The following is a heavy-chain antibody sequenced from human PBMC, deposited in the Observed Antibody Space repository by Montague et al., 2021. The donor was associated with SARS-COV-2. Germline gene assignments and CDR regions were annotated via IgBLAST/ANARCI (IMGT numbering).Heavy chain of an antibody. CDR2: IYWDDDK. Sequence: PPLVKPTQTLTLTCTFSGFSLSTSGVGVGWIRQPPGKALEWLALIYWDDDKRYSPSLKSRLTITKDTSKNQVDLTMTNMDPVDTATYYCAHRRPNCDRGWFDPWGQGTLVTVSS. CDR1: GFSLSTSGVG. D-gene: IGHD1-1*01. V-gene: IGHV2-5*02. J-gene: IGHJ5*02. CDR3: AHRRPNCDRGWFDP.